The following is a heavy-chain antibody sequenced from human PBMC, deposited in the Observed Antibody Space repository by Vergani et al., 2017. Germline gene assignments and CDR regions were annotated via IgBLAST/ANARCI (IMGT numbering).Heavy chain of an antibody. CDR1: GFTFSSYG. CDR2: IRYDGSNK. CDR3: AKDDLSYSSGYFDY. Sequence: QVQLVESGGGVVQPGGFLRLSCAASGFTFSSYGMHWVRQAPGKGLEWVAFIRYDGSNKYYADSVKGRFTISRDNSKNTLYLQMNSLRAEDTAVYYCAKDDLSYSSGYFDYWGQGTLVTVSS. V-gene: IGHV3-30*02. D-gene: IGHD3-22*01. J-gene: IGHJ4*02.